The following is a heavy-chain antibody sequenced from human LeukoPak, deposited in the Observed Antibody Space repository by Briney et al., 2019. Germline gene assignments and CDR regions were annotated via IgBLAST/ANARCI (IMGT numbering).Heavy chain of an antibody. J-gene: IGHJ4*02. Sequence: GASVKVSCKASGYTFTNYYMHWVRQAPGQGLEWMGWINPNSGGTNSAQKFQGRVTMTRDTSISTAYMELSSLRSDDTAVYYCARGQATVSTPWVGYWGQGTLVTVSS. CDR2: INPNSGGT. CDR3: ARGQATVSTPWVGY. CDR1: GYTFTNYY. V-gene: IGHV1-2*02. D-gene: IGHD4-17*01.